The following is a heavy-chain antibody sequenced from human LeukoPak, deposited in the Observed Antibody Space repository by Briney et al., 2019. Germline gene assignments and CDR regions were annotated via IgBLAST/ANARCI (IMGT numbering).Heavy chain of an antibody. J-gene: IGHJ4*02. Sequence: PGRSLRLSCAASGFTFSSYGMHWVRQAPGKGLEWVAVISYDGSNKYYADSVKGRFTISRDNSKNTLYLQMNSLRAEDTAVYYCATGAMVLFYWGQGTLVTVSS. CDR2: ISYDGSNK. D-gene: IGHD5-18*01. CDR3: ATGAMVLFY. CDR1: GFTFSSYG. V-gene: IGHV3-30*03.